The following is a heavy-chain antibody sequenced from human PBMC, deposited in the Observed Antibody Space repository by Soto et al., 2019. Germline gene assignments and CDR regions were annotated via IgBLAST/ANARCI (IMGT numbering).Heavy chain of an antibody. CDR2: ISTTSSTI. V-gene: IGHV3-48*02. D-gene: IGHD1-26*01. CDR3: VREGWEY. CDR1: GFTFNSYT. J-gene: IGHJ4*02. Sequence: EVQLVESGGGLVQPGGSLRLSCAASGFTFNSYTMNWVRQAPGKGPEWISFISTTSSTIYYAGSVKGRFTISRDNAKKSLYLQMNSLRDEDTAVYYCVREGWEYWGQGTLLTVSS.